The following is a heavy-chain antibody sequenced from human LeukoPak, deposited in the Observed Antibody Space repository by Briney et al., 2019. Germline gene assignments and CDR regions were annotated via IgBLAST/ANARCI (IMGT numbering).Heavy chain of an antibody. CDR2: INPNSGGT. Sequence: ASVKVSCKASGYTFIGYYLHWLRQAPGQGPEWMGWINPNSGGTNYSEKFQGRVTMTRDTSISTAYMELSRLRSDDTAVSYCARGSGYDFRAFDIWGQGTMVTVSS. J-gene: IGHJ3*02. V-gene: IGHV1-2*02. CDR1: GYTFIGYY. D-gene: IGHD5-12*01. CDR3: ARGSGYDFRAFDI.